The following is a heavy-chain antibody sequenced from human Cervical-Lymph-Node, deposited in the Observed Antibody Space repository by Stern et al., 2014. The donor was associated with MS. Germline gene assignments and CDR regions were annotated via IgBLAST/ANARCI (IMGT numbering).Heavy chain of an antibody. CDR1: GFSLITSGMR. CDR3: ARMMGSGYRHYFDY. V-gene: IGHV2-70*04. J-gene: IGHJ4*02. D-gene: IGHD3-3*01. Sequence: QVTLRESGPALVQPTQTLTLTCTFSGFSLITSGMRVSWIRQPPGKALEWVARIDWNDKTFYNSSQMTRLSISKDTSKNQVVLTMTNVDPVDTATYYCARMMGSGYRHYFDYWGQGTPVTVSS. CDR2: IDWNDKT.